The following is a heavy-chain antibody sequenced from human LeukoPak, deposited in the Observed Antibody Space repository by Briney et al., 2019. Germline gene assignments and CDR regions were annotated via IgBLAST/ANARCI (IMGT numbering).Heavy chain of an antibody. CDR3: ATPSGAVAGTYYFDY. Sequence: SVKVSCKASGGTFSSYAISWVRQAPGQGPEWMGGIIPIFGTANYAQKFQGRVTITADESTSTAYMELSSLRSEDTAVYYCATPSGAVAGTYYFDYWGQGTLVTVSS. D-gene: IGHD6-19*01. V-gene: IGHV1-69*13. CDR1: GGTFSSYA. J-gene: IGHJ4*02. CDR2: IIPIFGTA.